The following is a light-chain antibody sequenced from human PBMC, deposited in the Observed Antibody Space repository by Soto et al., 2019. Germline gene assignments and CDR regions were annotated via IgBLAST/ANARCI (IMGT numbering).Light chain of an antibody. J-gene: IGKJ5*01. Sequence: DIQMTQSPSTLSGSVGDRVTITCRASQTISSWLAWYQQKPGKAPKLLIYKASTLKSGVPSRFSGSGSGTEFTLTISSPQPDDFATYYCQQYYSYPITFGQGTRLEIK. CDR1: QTISSW. CDR3: QQYYSYPIT. V-gene: IGKV1-5*03. CDR2: KAS.